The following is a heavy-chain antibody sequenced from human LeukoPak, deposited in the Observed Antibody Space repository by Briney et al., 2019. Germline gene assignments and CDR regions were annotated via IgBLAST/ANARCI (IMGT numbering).Heavy chain of an antibody. CDR2: ISSSGSTI. D-gene: IGHD1-26*01. CDR1: GFTFSDYY. J-gene: IGHJ4*02. Sequence: GGSLRLSCAASGFTFSDYYMSWIRQAPGKGLEWVSYISSSGSTIYYADSVKGRFTISRDNAKNSLYLQMNSLRAEDTAVYYCARDRRGELPSSRIDYGAQGPLATVSS. V-gene: IGHV3-11*01. CDR3: ARDRRGELPSSRIDY.